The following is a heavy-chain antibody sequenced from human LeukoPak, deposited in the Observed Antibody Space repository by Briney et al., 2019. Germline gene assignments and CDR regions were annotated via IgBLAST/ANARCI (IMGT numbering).Heavy chain of an antibody. J-gene: IGHJ4*02. CDR1: GFSFSSFA. D-gene: IGHD5-24*01. CDR2: ISYDGSNE. CDR3: ARDRLWATTPYYFDF. V-gene: IGHV3-30*04. Sequence: GGSLRLSCAASGFSFSSFAMHWVRQAPGKGLEWVALISYDGSNEYYADSVKGRFTISRVNSKNTLYLQMNSLRAEDTAVYYCARDRLWATTPYYFDFWGQGTLVTVSS.